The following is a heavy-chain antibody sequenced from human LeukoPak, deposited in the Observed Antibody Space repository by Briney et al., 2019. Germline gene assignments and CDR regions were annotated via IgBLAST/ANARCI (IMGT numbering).Heavy chain of an antibody. Sequence: GGSLRLSCAASGFTFSNHAMHGVRQAPGKGLEWVSIISGSGTVTYYADSVKGRFTISRDNSKNTLYLQMNSLRAEDTAVYYCAKTSVGEGRIIGSGYFDNWGQGTLVTVSS. V-gene: IGHV3-23*01. D-gene: IGHD2-15*01. CDR1: GFTFSNHA. CDR3: AKTSVGEGRIIGSGYFDN. CDR2: ISGSGTVT. J-gene: IGHJ4*02.